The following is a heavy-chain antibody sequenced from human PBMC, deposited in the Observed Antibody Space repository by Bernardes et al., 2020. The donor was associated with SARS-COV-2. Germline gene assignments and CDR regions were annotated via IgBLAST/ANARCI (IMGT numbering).Heavy chain of an antibody. D-gene: IGHD1-1*01. CDR2: IHHSGST. J-gene: IGHJ6*02. V-gene: IGHV4-34*01. Sequence: SETLSLTCAVYGGSLSNYYCGWIRQPPGKGLEWIGEIHHSGSTIFNPSLKSRVSLSLDTPNNHFSLKLTSVTVADTAVYYCASGAVTAPGKFYGMDVWGQGTTVTV. CDR3: ASGAVTAPGKFYGMDV. CDR1: GGSLSNYY.